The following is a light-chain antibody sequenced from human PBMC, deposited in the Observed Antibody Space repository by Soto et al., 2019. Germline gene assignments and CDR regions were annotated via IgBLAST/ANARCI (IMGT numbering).Light chain of an antibody. CDR2: AAS. J-gene: IGKJ2*01. CDR3: QPASSFPHT. Sequence: DIQMTQSPSSVSAPVGDRVTISCRSSQDISNWLAWYQQKPGRAPKLLLSAASTLQSGVPSRFSGGGSVTEFTLTINSLQPDDMATYYCQPASSFPHTFGQGTKLESK. V-gene: IGKV1-12*01. CDR1: QDISNW.